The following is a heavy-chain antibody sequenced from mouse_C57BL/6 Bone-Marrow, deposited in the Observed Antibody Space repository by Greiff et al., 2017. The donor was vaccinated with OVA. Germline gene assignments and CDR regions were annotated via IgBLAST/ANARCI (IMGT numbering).Heavy chain of an antibody. Sequence: QVQLHPPVAELVSPGTSVKFSCTASGYTFTSSWMHWVKQMPGQGLEWIGVIDPSDSYTNYNQKFKGKATLTVDTSSSTAYIQLSSLTSEDSAVYYCARDYWGQGTTLTVSS. V-gene: IGHV1-59*01. CDR2: IDPSDSYT. CDR3: ARDY. J-gene: IGHJ2*01. CDR1: GYTFTSSW.